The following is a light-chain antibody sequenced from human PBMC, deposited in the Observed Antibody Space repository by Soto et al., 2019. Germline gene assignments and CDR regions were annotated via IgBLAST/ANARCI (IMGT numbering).Light chain of an antibody. V-gene: IGKV3-20*01. CDR1: QSFTTNY. J-gene: IGKJ1*01. CDR3: QQYSSPLRT. Sequence: DIVLTQSPGTLSLSPGDRATLSCRASQSFTTNYLAWYQQKPGQAPRLLIYHASNRATGIPDRFSGSGSGTDFTLTISRLEPEDFAVYYCQQYSSPLRTFGQGTKVDIK. CDR2: HAS.